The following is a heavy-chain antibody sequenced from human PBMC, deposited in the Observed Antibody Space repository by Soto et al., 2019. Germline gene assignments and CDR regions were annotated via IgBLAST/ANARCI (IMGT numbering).Heavy chain of an antibody. CDR2: IYYSGST. Sequence: QLQLQESGPGLVKPSETLSLTCTVSGGSISSSSYYWGWIRHPPGKGLEWIGSIYYSGSTYYHPSLKSRVTISVDTSKNQFSLKLSSVTAADTAVYYCASRRAVAVFDYWGQGTLVTVSS. D-gene: IGHD6-19*01. CDR1: GGSISSSSYY. J-gene: IGHJ4*02. V-gene: IGHV4-39*01. CDR3: ASRRAVAVFDY.